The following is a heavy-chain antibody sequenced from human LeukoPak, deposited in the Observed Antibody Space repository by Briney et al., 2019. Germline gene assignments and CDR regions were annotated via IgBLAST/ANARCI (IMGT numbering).Heavy chain of an antibody. J-gene: IGHJ4*02. V-gene: IGHV3-23*01. CDR3: AKATGTLGN. D-gene: IGHD1-1*01. CDR2: ISGRDGST. Sequence: AGGSLRLSCAASGFTFSSYAMSWVRQAPGKGLEWVSNISGRDGSTYYADSVKGRFTISRDNSKSTLHLQMDSLTAEDTATYYCAKATGTLGNWGQGTLVTVSS. CDR1: GFTFSSYA.